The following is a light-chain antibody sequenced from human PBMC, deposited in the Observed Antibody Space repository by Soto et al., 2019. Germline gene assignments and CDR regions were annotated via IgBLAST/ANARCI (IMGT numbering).Light chain of an antibody. CDR1: NIGSKS. V-gene: IGLV3-21*02. Sequence: SYELTQPPSVSVAPGQTARITCEGNNIGSKSVHWYQQKPGQAPVLVVYGDSDRPSGTPERFSGSDSGNTATLTIGGVEARDEADYYCQVWHIISDHVVFGGGTKVTVL. J-gene: IGLJ2*01. CDR3: QVWHIISDHVV. CDR2: GDS.